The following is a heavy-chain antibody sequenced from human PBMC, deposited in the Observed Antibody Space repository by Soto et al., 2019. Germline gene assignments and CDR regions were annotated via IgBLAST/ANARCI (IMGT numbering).Heavy chain of an antibody. J-gene: IGHJ4*02. CDR1: GFTFDDDG. CDR3: VKDESFEGRGPAPFGR. CDR2: INWNGASV. V-gene: IGHV3-9*01. Sequence: EVQLVESGGGLVQPGRSLRLSCAASGFTFDDDGMHWVRQAPGKGLEWVAGINWNGASVGYTDSVKGRITISRDNAKRSLALQMNRLGPEDTALYYCVKDESFEGRGPAPFGRWGQGTLGNVSS. D-gene: IGHD3-16*01.